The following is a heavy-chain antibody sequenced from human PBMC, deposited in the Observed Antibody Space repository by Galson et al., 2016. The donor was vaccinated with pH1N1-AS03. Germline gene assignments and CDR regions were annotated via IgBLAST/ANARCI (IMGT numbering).Heavy chain of an antibody. CDR2: ISSSSSSI. V-gene: IGHV3-48*01. CDR3: AREDFWDGFVI. J-gene: IGHJ3*02. CDR1: GFTFSAYS. Sequence: SLRLSCAASGFTFSAYSMNWVRQAPGKGLEWLSCISSSSSSIYYAASVKGRFTISRDNANNSLFLLMNSLRAEDTAVYFFAREDFWDGFVIWG. D-gene: IGHD3-3*01.